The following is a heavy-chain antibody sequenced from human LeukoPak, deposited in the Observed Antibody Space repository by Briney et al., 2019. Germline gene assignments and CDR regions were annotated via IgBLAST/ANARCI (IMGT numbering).Heavy chain of an antibody. J-gene: IGHJ5*02. CDR1: GFTFSTYG. CDR2: IRYDGSNQ. CDR3: ARYAPGYNWNDQQNWFDP. V-gene: IGHV3-30*02. D-gene: IGHD1-20*01. Sequence: GGSLRLSCAVSGFTFSTYGMHWVRQAPGKGLEWVAFIRYDGSNQYYADSVKGRFTISRDNSKNTLYLQMNSLRAEDTAVYYCARYAPGYNWNDQQNWFDPWGQGTLVTVSS.